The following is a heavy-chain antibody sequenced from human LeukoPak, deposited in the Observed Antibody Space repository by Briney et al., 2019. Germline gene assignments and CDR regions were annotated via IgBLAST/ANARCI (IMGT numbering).Heavy chain of an antibody. V-gene: IGHV3-21*01. CDR2: ISSSSSYI. Sequence: PGGSLRLSCEASGFTFSSYSMNWVRQAPGKGLEWVSSISSSSSYIYYADSVKGRFTISRDNAKNSLYLQMNSLRAEDTAVYYCARDGDTVLTRGYYYYMDVWGKGTTVTVSS. J-gene: IGHJ6*03. D-gene: IGHD4-23*01. CDR3: ARDGDTVLTRGYYYYMDV. CDR1: GFTFSSYS.